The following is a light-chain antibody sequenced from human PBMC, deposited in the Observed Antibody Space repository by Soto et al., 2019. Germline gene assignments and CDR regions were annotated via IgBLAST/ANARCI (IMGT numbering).Light chain of an antibody. J-gene: IGLJ3*02. CDR2: GNN. V-gene: IGLV1-40*01. Sequence: HSVLTQPPSVSGAPGHRVTISCTGTNSNIGADYGVQWYQQFPGTAPKLLIYGNNNRPSGVSDRFSGSKSATSASLAITGLQPGDEADYYCQSYDSNLVGLVFGAGTKLTVL. CDR1: NSNIGADYG. CDR3: QSYDSNLVGLV.